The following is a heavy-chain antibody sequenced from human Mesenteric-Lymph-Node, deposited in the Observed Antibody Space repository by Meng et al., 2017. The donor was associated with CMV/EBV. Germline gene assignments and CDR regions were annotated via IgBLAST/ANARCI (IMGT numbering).Heavy chain of an antibody. Sequence: SETLSLTCTVSGGSISSGGYYWSWIRQHSGKGLEWIGYIYYSGSTYYNPSLKSRVTISVDTSKNQFSLKLSSVTAADTAVYYCARRLTGESAFCFDYWGQGTLVTVSS. D-gene: IGHD7-27*01. CDR3: ARRLTGESAFCFDY. CDR2: IYYSGST. V-gene: IGHV4-31*03. J-gene: IGHJ4*02. CDR1: GGSISSGGYY.